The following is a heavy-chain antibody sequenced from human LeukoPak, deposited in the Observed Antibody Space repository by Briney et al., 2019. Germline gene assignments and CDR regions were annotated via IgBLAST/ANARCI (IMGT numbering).Heavy chain of an antibody. CDR3: ATKLRGFWYFDL. CDR1: GGSISSGDYY. CDR2: IYYSGST. D-gene: IGHD5-24*01. Sequence: SETLSLTCTVSGGSISSGDYYWSWIRQPPGKGLEWIGYIYYSGSTYYNPSLKSRVTISVDTSKNQFSLKLSSVTAADTAVYYCATKLRGFWYFDLWGRGTLVTVSS. J-gene: IGHJ2*01. V-gene: IGHV4-30-4*01.